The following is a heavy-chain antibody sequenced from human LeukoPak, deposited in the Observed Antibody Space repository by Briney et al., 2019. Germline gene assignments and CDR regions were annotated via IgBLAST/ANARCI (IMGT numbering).Heavy chain of an antibody. CDR2: IIPIFGTA. J-gene: IGHJ5*02. Sequence: GASVKVSCKASGGTFNSYAISWVRQASRQGLEWMVGIIPIFGTANYAQKFQGRVTIFTDESTSTAYMELSSLSSADTAVYSCSSGQSGDYDWFGLWGQGTLVTVSS. V-gene: IGHV1-69*05. CDR1: GGTFNSYA. D-gene: IGHD4-17*01. CDR3: SSGQSGDYDWFGL.